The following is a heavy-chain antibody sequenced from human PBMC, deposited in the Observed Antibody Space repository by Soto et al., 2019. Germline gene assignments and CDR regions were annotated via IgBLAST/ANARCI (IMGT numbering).Heavy chain of an antibody. V-gene: IGHV1-18*04. CDR3: ARGSGATVTCFAY. Sequence: VSVQVSFTPCAYTFTSYGISWVRQAPGQGLEWMGCIIAYNGKTKCAQKLQGRVTMTTDTSTSTAYMELRSLRSDDTAVYYCARGSGATVTCFAYSGQGTLVTVSS. J-gene: IGHJ4*02. D-gene: IGHD4-17*01. CDR1: AYTFTSYG. CDR2: IIAYNGKT.